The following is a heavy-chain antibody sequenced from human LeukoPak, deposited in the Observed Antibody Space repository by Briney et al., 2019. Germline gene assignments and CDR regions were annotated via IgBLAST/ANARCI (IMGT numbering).Heavy chain of an antibody. D-gene: IGHD3-10*01. CDR3: ARGWFGAYYYYYGMDV. CDR1: GGSFSGYY. J-gene: IGHJ6*02. Sequence: SETLSLTCAVYGGSFSGYYWSWIRQPPGKGLEWIGEINHSGSTNYNLSLKSRVTISVDTSKNQFSPKLSSVTAADTAVYYCARGWFGAYYYYYGMDVWGQGTTVTVSS. V-gene: IGHV4-34*01. CDR2: INHSGST.